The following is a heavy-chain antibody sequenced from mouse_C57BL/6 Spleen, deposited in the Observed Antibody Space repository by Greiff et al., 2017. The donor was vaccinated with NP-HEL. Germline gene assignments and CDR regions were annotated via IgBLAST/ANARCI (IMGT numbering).Heavy chain of an antibody. CDR2: ISDGGSYT. D-gene: IGHD1-1*01. CDR1: GFTFSSYA. J-gene: IGHJ2*01. CDR3: ARDYYGSEGFDY. Sequence: DVKLVESGGGLVKPGGSLKLSCAASGFTFSSYAMSWVRQTPEKRLEWVATISDGGSYTYYPDNVKGRFTISRDNAKNNLYLQMSHLKSEDTAMYYCARDYYGSEGFDYWGQGTTLTVSS. V-gene: IGHV5-4*01.